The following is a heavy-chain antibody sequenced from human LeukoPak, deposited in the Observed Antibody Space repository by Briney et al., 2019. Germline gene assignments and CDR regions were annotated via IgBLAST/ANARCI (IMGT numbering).Heavy chain of an antibody. CDR2: ISYDGSNK. Sequence: GGSLRLSCAASGFTFSSYAMHWARQAPGKGLEWVAVISYDGSNKYYADSVKGRFTISRDNSKNTLYLQMNSLRAEDTAVYYCARGSGSSSWYFSDYWGQGTLVTVSS. CDR1: GFTFSSYA. CDR3: ARGSGSSSWYFSDY. D-gene: IGHD6-13*01. V-gene: IGHV3-30-3*01. J-gene: IGHJ4*02.